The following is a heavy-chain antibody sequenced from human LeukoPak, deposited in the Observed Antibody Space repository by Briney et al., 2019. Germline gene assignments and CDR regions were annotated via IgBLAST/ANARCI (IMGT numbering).Heavy chain of an antibody. CDR1: GFTFSSYW. CDR2: IRQDGSEK. D-gene: IGHD1-26*01. V-gene: IGHV3-7*01. CDR3: ARDKIVGATNFDY. J-gene: IGHJ4*02. Sequence: GGSLRLSCAASGFTFSSYWMSWVRQAPGKGLEWVANIRQDGSEKYYVDSVKGRFTISRDNAKNSLYLQMNSLRAEDTAVYYCARDKIVGATNFDYWGQGTLVTVSS.